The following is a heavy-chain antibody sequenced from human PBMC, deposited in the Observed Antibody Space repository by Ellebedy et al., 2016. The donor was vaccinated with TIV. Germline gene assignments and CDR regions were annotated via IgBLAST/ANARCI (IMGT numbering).Heavy chain of an antibody. CDR2: IYDLLSP. CDR3: ARGGGSAMDPHYFDS. V-gene: IGHV4-59*12. CDR1: GDSINIYY. J-gene: IGHJ4*02. Sequence: MPSETLSLTCSVSGDSINIYYWNWIRLSPATGLEWIGYIYDLLSPTYNPSRRGRVTMSVDVSKNQFSLNLNSVTAADTAVYYCARGGGSAMDPHYFDSWGQGTLVTVSS. D-gene: IGHD2-2*01.